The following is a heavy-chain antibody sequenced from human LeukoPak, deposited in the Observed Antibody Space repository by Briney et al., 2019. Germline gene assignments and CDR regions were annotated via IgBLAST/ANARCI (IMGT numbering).Heavy chain of an antibody. CDR2: INHSGST. V-gene: IGHV4-34*01. CDR1: GGSFSGYY. CDR3: ARDHWRYYDSSGYWFNYFDY. J-gene: IGHJ4*02. D-gene: IGHD3-22*01. Sequence: PSETLSLTCAVYGGSFSGYYWSWLRQPPGKGLEWIGEINHSGSTNYNPSLKSRVTISVDTSKNQFSLKLSSVTAADTAVYYCARDHWRYYDSSGYWFNYFDYWGQGTLVTVSS.